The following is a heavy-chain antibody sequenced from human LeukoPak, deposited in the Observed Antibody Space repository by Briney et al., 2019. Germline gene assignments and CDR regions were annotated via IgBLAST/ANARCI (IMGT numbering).Heavy chain of an antibody. D-gene: IGHD3-22*01. CDR2: IKQDGSEK. J-gene: IGHJ4*02. V-gene: IGHV3-7*01. Sequence: GGSLRLSCAASGFTFSSYWMSWVRQAPGKGLEWVANIKQDGSEKYYVDSVKGRFTISGDNAKNSLYLQMNSLRAEDTAVYYCASTQRYYYDSSGYKGGFDYWGQGTLVTVSS. CDR1: GFTFSSYW. CDR3: ASTQRYYYDSSGYKGGFDY.